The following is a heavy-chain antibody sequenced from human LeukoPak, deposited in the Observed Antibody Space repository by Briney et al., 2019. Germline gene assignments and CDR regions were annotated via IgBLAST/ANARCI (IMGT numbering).Heavy chain of an antibody. CDR2: IYYSGST. D-gene: IGHD2-8*01. CDR1: GGSITSYY. Sequence: KPSETLSLTCTVSGGSITSYYWSWIRQSPGKGLEWIGYIYYSGSTNYNPSLKSRVTISVDTSKNQFSPKLSSVTAADTAVYYCARDLGKSLPAVMAWAYWGQGTLVTVSS. CDR3: ARDLGKSLPAVMAWAY. J-gene: IGHJ4*02. V-gene: IGHV4-59*01.